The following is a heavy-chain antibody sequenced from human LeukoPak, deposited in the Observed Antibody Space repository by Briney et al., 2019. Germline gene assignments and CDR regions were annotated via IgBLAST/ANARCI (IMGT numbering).Heavy chain of an antibody. D-gene: IGHD3-3*01. CDR1: GGSISSSSYY. CDR2: IYYSGST. V-gene: IGHV4-39*07. CDR3: ARADRDFWSGYLEYFQH. Sequence: ASETLSLTCTVSGGSISSSSYYWGWIRQPPGKGLEWIWSIYYSGSTYYNPSLKSRVTISVDTSKNQFSLKLSSVTAADTAVYYCARADRDFWSGYLEYFQHWGQGTLVTVSS. J-gene: IGHJ1*01.